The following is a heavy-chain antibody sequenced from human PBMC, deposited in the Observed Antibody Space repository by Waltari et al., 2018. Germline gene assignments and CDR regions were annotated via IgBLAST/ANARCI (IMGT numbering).Heavy chain of an antibody. CDR2: FDPEEGET. CDR3: ATISVPVFGGIRYYYYGMDV. CDR1: GYTLTELS. V-gene: IGHV1-24*01. Sequence: VQVVQSGAEVKKPGASVKVSCKVSGYTLTELSMHWVRQAPGKGLEWMGGFDPEEGETIYPPNFPGRGTMTEDTSTDTAYMERSILRSEDTAVDYCATISVPVFGGIRYYYYGMDVWGRGTTVTVSS. J-gene: IGHJ6*02. D-gene: IGHD3-3*01.